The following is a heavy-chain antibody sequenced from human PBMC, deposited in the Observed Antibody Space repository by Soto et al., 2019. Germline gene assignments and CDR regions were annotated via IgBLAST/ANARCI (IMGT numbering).Heavy chain of an antibody. CDR2: INPNSGDT. J-gene: IGHJ1*01. D-gene: IGHD3-10*01. CDR3: ARYGSGSYPFQH. V-gene: IGHV1-2*02. CDR1: GYIFTGYY. Sequence: ASVKVSCKASGYIFTGYYMHWVRQAPGQGLEWMGWINPNSGDTNYAQKLQGRVTMTTDTSTSTAYMELRSLRSDDTAVYYCARYGSGSYPFQHWGQGTLVTVSS.